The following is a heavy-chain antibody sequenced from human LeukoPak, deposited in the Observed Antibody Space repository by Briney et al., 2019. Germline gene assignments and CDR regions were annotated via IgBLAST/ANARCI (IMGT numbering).Heavy chain of an antibody. CDR1: GDSIRGYY. D-gene: IGHD2/OR15-2a*01. CDR3: TRGEFDCDS. CDR2: IGSSGNT. Sequence: SETLSLTCTVSGDSIRGYYWNWIRQPAGRGLEWIGRIGSSGNTNYNPSLGSRVTVSVDLSKNQFSLKVYSVNAADTAVYYCTRGEFDCDSWGQGILVIVST. J-gene: IGHJ4*02. V-gene: IGHV4-4*07.